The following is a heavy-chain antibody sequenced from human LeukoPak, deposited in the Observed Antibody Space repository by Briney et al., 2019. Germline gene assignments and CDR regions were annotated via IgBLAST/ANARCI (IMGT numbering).Heavy chain of an antibody. CDR2: IYYSGST. D-gene: IGHD6-13*01. CDR3: ARLRVAAAGSYFDY. V-gene: IGHV4-59*08. J-gene: IGHJ4*02. CDR1: GGSISSYY. Sequence: SGTLSLTCTVSGGSISSYYWSWIRQPPGKGLEWIGYIYYSGSTNYNPSLKSRVTISVDTSKNQFSLKLSSVTAADTAVYYCARLRVAAAGSYFDYWGQGTLVTVSS.